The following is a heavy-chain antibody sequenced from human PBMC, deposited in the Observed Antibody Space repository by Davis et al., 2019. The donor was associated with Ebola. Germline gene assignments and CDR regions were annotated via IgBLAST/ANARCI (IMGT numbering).Heavy chain of an antibody. J-gene: IGHJ6*02. CDR2: ISSSSSYI. CDR1: GFTFSSYS. V-gene: IGHV3-21*01. D-gene: IGHD6-6*01. Sequence: PGGSLRLSCAASGFTFSSYSMNWVRQAPGKGLEWVSSISSSSSYIYYADSVKGRFTISRDNAKNSLYLQMNSLRAEDTAVYYCARDRVRIAASYYYYGMDVWGQGTTVTVSS. CDR3: ARDRVRIAASYYYYGMDV.